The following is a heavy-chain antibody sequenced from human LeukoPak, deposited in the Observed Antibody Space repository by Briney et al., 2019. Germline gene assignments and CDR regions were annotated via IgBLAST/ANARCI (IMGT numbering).Heavy chain of an antibody. CDR1: GYSFTSNW. CDR2: IYPGDSDT. V-gene: IGHV5-51*01. J-gene: IGHJ3*02. CDR3: ARRMVVGATTTYAFDI. D-gene: IGHD1-26*01. Sequence: GESLKISCKGSGYSFTSNWIGWVRQMPGKGLEWMGIIYPGDSDTKYSPSFQAQVTISADKSISTAYLQWSSLKASDTAMYYCARRMVVGATTTYAFDIWGQGTMVTVSS.